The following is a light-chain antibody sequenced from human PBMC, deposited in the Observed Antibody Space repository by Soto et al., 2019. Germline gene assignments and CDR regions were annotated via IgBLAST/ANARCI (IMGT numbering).Light chain of an antibody. CDR1: QSVSSY. Sequence: EIVLTQSPATLSLSPVERATLSCMASQSVSSYLLWYQQKPGQTPRLLIYDASNRATGIPARFSGSGSETDFTLTISSLEPEDFAVYYCQHRMNWPITFGQGTRLEIK. J-gene: IGKJ5*01. V-gene: IGKV3-11*01. CDR2: DAS. CDR3: QHRMNWPIT.